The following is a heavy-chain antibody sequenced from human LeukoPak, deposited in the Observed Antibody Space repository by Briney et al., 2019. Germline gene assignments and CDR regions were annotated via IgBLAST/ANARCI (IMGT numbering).Heavy chain of an antibody. Sequence: GGSLRLSCAASGFTFSGSAIHWVRQASGKGLEWVGRIRSKANSYATAYAASVKGRFTVSRDDSKNTAYLQMNSLKTEDTAVYYCSSSLWFGELLKAFDLWGRGTLVTVSS. CDR3: SSSLWFGELLKAFDL. V-gene: IGHV3-73*01. CDR1: GFTFSGSA. CDR2: IRSKANSYAT. J-gene: IGHJ2*01. D-gene: IGHD3-10*01.